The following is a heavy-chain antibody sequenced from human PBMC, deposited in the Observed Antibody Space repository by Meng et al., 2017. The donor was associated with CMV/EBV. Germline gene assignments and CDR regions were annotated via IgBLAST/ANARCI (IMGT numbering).Heavy chain of an antibody. CDR3: ASQITDIYGDLYYYYYYGMDV. J-gene: IGHJ6*02. V-gene: IGHV4-39*01. Sequence: SETLSLTCTVSGGSISSSSCYWGWIRQPPGKGLEWIGSIYYSGSTYYNPSLKSRVTISVDTSKNQFSLKLSSVTAADTAVYYCASQITDIYGDLYYYYYYGMDVWGQGTTVTVSS. CDR2: IYYSGST. CDR1: GGSISSSSCY. D-gene: IGHD4-17*01.